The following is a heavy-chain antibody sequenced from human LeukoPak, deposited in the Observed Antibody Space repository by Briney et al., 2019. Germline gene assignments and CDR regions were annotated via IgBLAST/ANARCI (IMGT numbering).Heavy chain of an antibody. V-gene: IGHV3-9*01. CDR3: TKVTDWRTGFDY. J-gene: IGHJ4*02. Sequence: GGSLGLSCAASGFTFDGYGMYWVRQAPGKGLEWVSGITWNSDDMAYADSVKGRFTISRDNAKNCLYLQMNSLRVEDTALYYCTKVTDWRTGFDYWGQGTLVTVSS. D-gene: IGHD3-9*01. CDR1: GFTFDGYG. CDR2: ITWNSDDM.